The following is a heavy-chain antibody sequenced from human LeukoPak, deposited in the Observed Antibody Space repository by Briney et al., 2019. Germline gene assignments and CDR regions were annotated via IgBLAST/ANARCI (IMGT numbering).Heavy chain of an antibody. J-gene: IGHJ4*02. CDR1: GGTFSSYA. CDR2: INPSGGST. D-gene: IGHD2-2*01. CDR3: ARGGSMVY. V-gene: IGHV1-46*01. Sequence: ASVKVSCKASGGTFSSYAISWVRQAPGRGLEWMGIINPSGGSTSYAQKFQGRVTMTRDTSTSTVYMELSSLRSEDTAVYYCARGGSMVYWGQGTLVTVSS.